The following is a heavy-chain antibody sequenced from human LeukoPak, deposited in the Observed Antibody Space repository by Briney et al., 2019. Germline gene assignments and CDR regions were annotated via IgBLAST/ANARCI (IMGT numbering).Heavy chain of an antibody. D-gene: IGHD2-8*01. Sequence: KSSETLSLTCTVSGGSVSSPNYRWGWIRQPPGKGLEWIGSTYYSGFTSYNPSLESRVTVSVDTSKNQISLKLSSVTAADRAIYYCASVHCTNGLCSFDYWGRGTLVTVSS. CDR2: TYYSGFT. CDR1: GGSVSSPNYR. J-gene: IGHJ4*02. V-gene: IGHV4-39*01. CDR3: ASVHCTNGLCSFDY.